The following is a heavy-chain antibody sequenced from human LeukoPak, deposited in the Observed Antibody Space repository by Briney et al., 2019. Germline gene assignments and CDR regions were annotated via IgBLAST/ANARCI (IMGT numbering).Heavy chain of an antibody. Sequence: GGSLRLSCVASGFTLSNYVMSWVRQAPGKGLEWVANKKQDGSEKYYVDSVKGRFTISRDNAKNSLYLQMNSLRAEDTAVYYCARDDLTNGYNGNFWGQGTLVTVSS. CDR1: GFTLSNYV. CDR3: ARDDLTNGYNGNF. J-gene: IGHJ4*02. CDR2: KKQDGSEK. D-gene: IGHD5-24*01. V-gene: IGHV3-7*03.